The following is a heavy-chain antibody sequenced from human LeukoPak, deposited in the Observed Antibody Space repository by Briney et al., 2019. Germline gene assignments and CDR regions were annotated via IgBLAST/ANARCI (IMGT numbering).Heavy chain of an antibody. D-gene: IGHD4-17*01. V-gene: IGHV3-15*01. CDR3: AKLTTWNTHYPIDY. J-gene: IGHJ4*02. CDR1: GFTFSNAC. Sequence: GGSLRLSCAASGFTFSNACMSWVRQAPGKGLEWVGHIKGKTDGGTTDYAAPVQGRFTISRDDSKNTLYLQMNSLRAEDTALYYCAKLTTWNTHYPIDYWGQGTLVTVSS. CDR2: IKGKTDGGTT.